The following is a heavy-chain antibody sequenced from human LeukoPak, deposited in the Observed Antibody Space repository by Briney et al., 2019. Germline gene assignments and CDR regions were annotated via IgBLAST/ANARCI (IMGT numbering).Heavy chain of an antibody. D-gene: IGHD6-13*01. V-gene: IGHV4-4*02. CDR3: ARDPGSWYVGYFDY. Sequence: SETLSLTCAVSGGSISSSNWWGWVRQPPGKGLEWIGEIYHSGSTNYNPSLKSRVTISVDKSKNQFSLKLSSVTAADTAVYYCARDPGSWYVGYFDYWGQGTLVTVSS. J-gene: IGHJ4*02. CDR2: IYHSGST. CDR1: GGSISSSNW.